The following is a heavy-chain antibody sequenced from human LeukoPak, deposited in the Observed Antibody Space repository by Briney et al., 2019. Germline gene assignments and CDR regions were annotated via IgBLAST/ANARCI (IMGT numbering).Heavy chain of an antibody. CDR3: ARSYSGFGYVLHDY. CDR1: GYTFTDYY. D-gene: IGHD1-26*01. J-gene: IGHJ4*02. Sequence: ASVKVSCKASGYTFTDYYMHWVRQAPGQGLEWMGWINPNSGGTNDAQKFQGRVTMTRDTSISTAYMELSSLRSDDTAMYYCARSYSGFGYVLHDYWGQGTLVTVSS. V-gene: IGHV1-2*02. CDR2: INPNSGGT.